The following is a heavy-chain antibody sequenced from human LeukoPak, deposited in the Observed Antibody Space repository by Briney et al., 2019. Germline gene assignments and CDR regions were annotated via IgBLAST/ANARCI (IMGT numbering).Heavy chain of an antibody. V-gene: IGHV3-30*18. CDR1: GFTFSSYG. J-gene: IGHJ5*02. CDR2: ISYDGSNK. CDR3: AKDPAPWGINWFDP. D-gene: IGHD3-16*01. Sequence: GGSLRLSCAASGFTFSSYGMHWVRQAPGKGLEWVAVISYDGSNKYYADSVKGRFTISRDNSKNTLYLQMNSLRAEDTAVYYCAKDPAPWGINWFDPWGQGTLVTVSS.